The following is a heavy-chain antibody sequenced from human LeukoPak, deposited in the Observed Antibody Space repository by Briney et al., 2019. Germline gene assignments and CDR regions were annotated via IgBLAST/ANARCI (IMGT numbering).Heavy chain of an antibody. CDR1: GGSISSGSYY. V-gene: IGHV4-61*02. D-gene: IGHD2-15*01. CDR3: ARSFLEGYSVRYFDL. CDR2: IYTSGST. Sequence: SQTLSLTCTVSGGSISSGSYYWSWIRQPAGKGLEWIGRIYTSGSTNYNPSLKSRVTISVDTSKNQFSLKLSSVTAADTAVYYCARSFLEGYSVRYFDLWGRGTLVTVSS. J-gene: IGHJ2*01.